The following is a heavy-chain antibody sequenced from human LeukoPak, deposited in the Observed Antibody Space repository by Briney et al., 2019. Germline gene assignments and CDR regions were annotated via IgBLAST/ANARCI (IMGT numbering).Heavy chain of an antibody. CDR3: AVTGIIAAAGREYYFDY. Sequence: SETLSLTCAVYGGSFSGYYWSWIRQPPGKGLEWIGSIYYSGSTYYNPSLKSRVTISVDTSKNQFSLKLSSVTAADTAVYYCAVTGIIAAAGREYYFDYWGQGTLVTVSS. D-gene: IGHD6-13*01. J-gene: IGHJ4*02. V-gene: IGHV4-34*01. CDR2: IYYSGST. CDR1: GGSFSGYY.